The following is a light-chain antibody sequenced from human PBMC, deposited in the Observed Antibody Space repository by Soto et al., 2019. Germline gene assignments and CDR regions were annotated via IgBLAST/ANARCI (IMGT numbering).Light chain of an antibody. J-gene: IGKJ1*01. Sequence: DIQMTQSPSTLSASVGDRVTITCRASQSIGSWLAWYQQKPGKAHKRLIYVVDTLQSGVQSRFSGSGFGTEFTLTIRSLQPENVATYYCIQHDTYPWTFGQGTKVDNK. CDR2: VVD. V-gene: IGKV1-5*01. CDR1: QSIGSW. CDR3: IQHDTYPWT.